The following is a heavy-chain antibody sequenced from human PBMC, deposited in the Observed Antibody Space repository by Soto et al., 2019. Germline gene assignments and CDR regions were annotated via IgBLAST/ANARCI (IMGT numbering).Heavy chain of an antibody. D-gene: IGHD6-19*01. V-gene: IGHV3-7*04. Sequence: PGGSLRLSCVVSGFTFSNSWMSWLRQAPGKGLEWVANIKGDGREKYSVDSVKGRFTVSRDNARNSLYLQMNGLRVEDTAVYYCARDGSGWSANWGQGTLVTVSS. CDR3: ARDGSGWSAN. J-gene: IGHJ4*02. CDR1: GFTFSNSW. CDR2: IKGDGREK.